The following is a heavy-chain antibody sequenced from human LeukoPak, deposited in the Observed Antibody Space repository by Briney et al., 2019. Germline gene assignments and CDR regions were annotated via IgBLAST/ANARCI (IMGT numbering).Heavy chain of an antibody. V-gene: IGHV1-2*02. CDR2: INPNSGGT. D-gene: IGHD6-6*01. CDR1: GYTFTGYY. CDR3: ARDSSGNTYYYYYYVDV. J-gene: IGHJ6*03. Sequence: ASVKVSCKASGYTFTGYYMHWVRQAPGQGLEWMGWINPNSGGTNYAQKFQGRVTMTRDTSISTAYMELSRLRSDDTAVYYCARDSSGNTYYYYYYVDVWGKGTTVTVSS.